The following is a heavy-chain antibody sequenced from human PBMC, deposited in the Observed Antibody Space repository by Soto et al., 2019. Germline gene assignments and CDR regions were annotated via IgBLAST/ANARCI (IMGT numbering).Heavy chain of an antibody. Sequence: QVQLVQSGAEVKKPGASVKVSCKASGYTFTSYYMHWVRQAPGQGLEWMGIINPSGGSTSYAQKCQGRVTMTRDTSTSTVYMELSSLRSEDTAVYYCARATVVRLPWRGSNWFDPWGQGTLVTVSS. V-gene: IGHV1-46*01. CDR1: GYTFTSYY. D-gene: IGHD4-17*01. CDR3: ARATVVRLPWRGSNWFDP. J-gene: IGHJ5*02. CDR2: INPSGGST.